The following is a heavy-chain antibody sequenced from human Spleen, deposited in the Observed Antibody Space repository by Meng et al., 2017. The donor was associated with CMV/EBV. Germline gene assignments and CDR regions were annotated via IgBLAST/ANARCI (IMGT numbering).Heavy chain of an antibody. CDR1: GFIFDDYG. Sequence: GESLKISCAASGFIFDDYGMSWVRQAPGKGLEWVSGINWNGGSTGYADSVKGRFTISRDNARNSLYLQMNSLRAEDTALYYCARDYGTGWSNGMDVWGQGTTVTVSS. V-gene: IGHV3-20*04. D-gene: IGHD6-19*01. CDR3: ARDYGTGWSNGMDV. CDR2: INWNGGST. J-gene: IGHJ6*02.